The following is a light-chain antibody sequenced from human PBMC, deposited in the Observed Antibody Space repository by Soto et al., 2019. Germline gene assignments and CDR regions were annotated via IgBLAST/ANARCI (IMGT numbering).Light chain of an antibody. CDR1: SSDVGGYNY. CDR3: SSHAGSNYVV. Sequence: QSALTQPPSASGSPGQSVTISCTGTSSDVGGYNYVSWYQQHPGKAPKLIIYEVNKRPSGVPARFSGSKSGNTASLTVSGLQAEDEADYYCSSHAGSNYVVFGGGTKLTVL. J-gene: IGLJ2*01. CDR2: EVN. V-gene: IGLV2-8*01.